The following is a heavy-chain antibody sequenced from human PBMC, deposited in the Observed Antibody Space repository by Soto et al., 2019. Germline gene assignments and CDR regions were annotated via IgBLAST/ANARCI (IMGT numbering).Heavy chain of an antibody. CDR2: ISGSGGST. V-gene: IGHV3-23*01. Sequence: EVQLLESGGGLVQPGGSLRLSCAASGFTFSSYAMSWVRQAPGKGLGWVSAISGSGGSTYYADSVKGRFTIYRDNSKNTLYLQMNSLGAEDTAVYYCAKDRSEWLRPRYGGQGTLVTVSS. J-gene: IGHJ4*02. CDR1: GFTFSSYA. D-gene: IGHD5-12*01. CDR3: AKDRSEWLRPRY.